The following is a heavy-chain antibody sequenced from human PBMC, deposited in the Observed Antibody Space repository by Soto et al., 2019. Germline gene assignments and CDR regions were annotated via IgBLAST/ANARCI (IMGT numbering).Heavy chain of an antibody. CDR1: GYTFTSYG. D-gene: IGHD3-3*01. J-gene: IGHJ4*02. Sequence: ASVKVSGKASGYTFTSYGISWVRQAPGQGLEWMGWISAYNGNTNYAQKLQGRVTMTTDTSTSTAYMELRSLRSDDTAVYYCAVGLYYDFWSGYSADIDYWGQGTLVTVSS. CDR2: ISAYNGNT. CDR3: AVGLYYDFWSGYSADIDY. V-gene: IGHV1-18*01.